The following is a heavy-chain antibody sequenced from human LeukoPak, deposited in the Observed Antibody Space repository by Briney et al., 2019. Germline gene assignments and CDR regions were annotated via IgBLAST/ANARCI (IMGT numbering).Heavy chain of an antibody. Sequence: SVKVSCKASGGTFTSYAVNWVRQAPGQGLEWMGGIIPMFGTANYAQNFQGRVTITADESTSTAYMELSSLRSEDTAVYYCARGLIAAADHNWFDPWGQGTLVTVSS. CDR3: ARGLIAAADHNWFDP. D-gene: IGHD6-13*01. J-gene: IGHJ5*02. CDR2: IIPMFGTA. V-gene: IGHV1-69*13. CDR1: GGTFTSYA.